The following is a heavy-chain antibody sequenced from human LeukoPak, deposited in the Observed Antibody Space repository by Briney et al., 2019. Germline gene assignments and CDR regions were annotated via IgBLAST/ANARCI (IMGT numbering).Heavy chain of an antibody. D-gene: IGHD6-19*01. CDR2: ISSDGRNI. CDR3: ARDQIAVTGPFDH. Sequence: PGGSLRLSFAASGFTFSGFSMHWVRRTPAPGLEWVAAISSDGRNIFYADSVKGRFTISRDNSKKTVFLQMSSLTNTDTAVYFCARDQIAVTGPFDHWGPGTQVTISS. V-gene: IGHV3-30*14. J-gene: IGHJ4*02. CDR1: GFTFSGFS.